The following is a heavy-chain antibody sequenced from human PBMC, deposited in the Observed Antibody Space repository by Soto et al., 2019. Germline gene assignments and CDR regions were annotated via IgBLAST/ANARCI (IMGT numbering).Heavy chain of an antibody. CDR2: IYYSGST. J-gene: IGHJ4*02. Sequence: QVQLQESGPGLVKPSQTLSLTCTVSGGSISSGGYYWSWIRQHPGKGLEWIGYIYYSGSTYYNPSFKSRVTISVDTSKKQFSLKLSSVTAADTAVYYCARLVVAASSSLDYWGQGTLVTVAS. CDR1: GGSISSGGYY. D-gene: IGHD2-15*01. V-gene: IGHV4-31*03. CDR3: ARLVVAASSSLDY.